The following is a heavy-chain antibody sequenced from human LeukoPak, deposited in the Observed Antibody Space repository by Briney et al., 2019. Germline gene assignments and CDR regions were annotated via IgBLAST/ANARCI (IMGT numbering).Heavy chain of an antibody. J-gene: IGHJ4*02. D-gene: IGHD3-9*01. Sequence: GESLQISCKGSGSRFTSYWIGGVRPLPGKGLEWMGGIYPGDSDTRYSPSFQGQVTISADMSIDTAYLRWSSLKASDSAMYYCARGYYDTVTGYYRIFYFDYWGQGTLVTVSS. CDR1: GSRFTSYW. CDR3: ARGYYDTVTGYYRIFYFDY. V-gene: IGHV5-51*01. CDR2: IYPGDSDT.